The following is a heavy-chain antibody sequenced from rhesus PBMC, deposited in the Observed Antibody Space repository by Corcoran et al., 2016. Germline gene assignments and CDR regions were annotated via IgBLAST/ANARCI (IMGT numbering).Heavy chain of an antibody. Sequence: QVTLKESGPALVKPTQTLALTCTFSGFSLSTRDIGMGWVRQPPGKALEWLARNYWDDAKYLATALRNNLTIFKDTSRIQVVLTMTTMDPVDTAPYFCTRLYNIRSGRPEPDSWGQGVLLTVSS. CDR1: GFSLSTRDIG. V-gene: IGHV2S1*01. CDR3: TRLYNIRSGRPEPDS. J-gene: IGHJ4*01. D-gene: IGHD1-26*01. CDR2: NYWDDAK.